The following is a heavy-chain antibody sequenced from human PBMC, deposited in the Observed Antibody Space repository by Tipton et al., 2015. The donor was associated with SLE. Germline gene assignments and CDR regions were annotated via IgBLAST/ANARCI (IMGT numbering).Heavy chain of an antibody. D-gene: IGHD5-18*01. Sequence: GSLRLSCAASGFTFSDYYMSWIRQAPGKGLEWVSYISSSSSYTNYADSVKGRFTISRDNAKNTLYLQMNSLRAEDTALYYCARESIDTSMSFDIWGQGTMVTVSS. CDR3: ARESIDTSMSFDI. V-gene: IGHV3-11*06. CDR1: GFTFSDYY. CDR2: ISSSSSYT. J-gene: IGHJ3*02.